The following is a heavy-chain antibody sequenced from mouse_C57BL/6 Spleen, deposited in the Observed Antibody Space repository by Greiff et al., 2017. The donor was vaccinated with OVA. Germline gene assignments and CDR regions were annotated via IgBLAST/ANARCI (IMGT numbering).Heavy chain of an antibody. CDR3: ARGSFITTVVYAMDY. V-gene: IGHV1-52*01. D-gene: IGHD1-1*01. CDR2: IDPSDSET. Sequence: VQLQQPGAELVRPGSSVKLSCKASGYTFTSYWMHWVKQRPIQGLEWIGNIDPSDSETHYNQKFKDKATLTVDKSSSTAYMQLSSLTSEDSAVYYCARGSFITTVVYAMDYWGQGTSVTVSS. J-gene: IGHJ4*01. CDR1: GYTFTSYW.